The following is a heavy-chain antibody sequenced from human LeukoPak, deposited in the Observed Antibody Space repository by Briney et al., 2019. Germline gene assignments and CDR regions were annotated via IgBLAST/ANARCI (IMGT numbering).Heavy chain of an antibody. D-gene: IGHD6-19*01. CDR2: ISGSGGST. CDR3: AKISGYTSGWYSD. J-gene: IGHJ4*02. CDR1: GFTFSSYA. Sequence: GGSLRLSCATSGFTFSSYAMSWVSQAPGKGLEWVSVISGSGGSTNYADFLKGRFSISRDNSKNTLYLQMNRLRADDTAIYYCAKISGYTSGWYSDWGQGTLVTVSS. V-gene: IGHV3-23*01.